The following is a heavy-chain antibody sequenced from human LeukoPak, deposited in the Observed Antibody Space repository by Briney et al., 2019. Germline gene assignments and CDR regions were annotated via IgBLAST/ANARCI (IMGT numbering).Heavy chain of an antibody. J-gene: IGHJ4*02. Sequence: ASVKVSCKASGYTFTSYYMHWVRQAPGQGLEWMGIINPSGGSTGYAQKFQGRVTMTRDTSTSTVYMELSSLRSEDTAVYYCARVRGSCYSMDYWGQGTLVTVSS. CDR2: INPSGGST. CDR1: GYTFTSYY. CDR3: ARVRGSCYSMDY. D-gene: IGHD2-15*01. V-gene: IGHV1-46*01.